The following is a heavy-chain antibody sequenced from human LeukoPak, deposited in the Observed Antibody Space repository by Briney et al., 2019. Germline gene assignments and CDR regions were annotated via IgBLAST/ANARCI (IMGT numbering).Heavy chain of an antibody. J-gene: IGHJ4*02. D-gene: IGHD5-24*01. Sequence: GGSLRLSCAASGFTFSSYAMSWVRQAPGKGLEWVSAISGSGGSTYYADSVKGRFTISRDNAKNSLYLQMNSLRAEDTAVYYCARDRWRDFDYWGQGTLVTVSS. CDR3: ARDRWRDFDY. CDR2: ISGSGGST. V-gene: IGHV3-23*01. CDR1: GFTFSSYA.